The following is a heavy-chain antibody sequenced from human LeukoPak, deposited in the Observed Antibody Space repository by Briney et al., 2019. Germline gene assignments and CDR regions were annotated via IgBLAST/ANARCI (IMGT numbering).Heavy chain of an antibody. D-gene: IGHD5-24*01. J-gene: IGHJ4*02. Sequence: ASVKVSCKASGGTFSSYAISWVRQAPGQGLEWMGGIIPIFGTANYAQKFQGRVTITADESTSTAHMELSSLRSEDTAVYYCARTWTFNRDGYNHYYFDYWGQGTLVTVSS. CDR1: GGTFSSYA. CDR2: IIPIFGTA. CDR3: ARTWTFNRDGYNHYYFDY. V-gene: IGHV1-69*13.